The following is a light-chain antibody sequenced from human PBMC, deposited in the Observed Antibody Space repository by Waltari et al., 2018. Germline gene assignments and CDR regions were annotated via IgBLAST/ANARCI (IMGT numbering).Light chain of an antibody. CDR1: RSDVGSDTL. Sequence: QSALTQPASVSGSPGQSITISCTGTRSDVGSDTLLSWYQQHPGKAPKLLIYEGSKRPSGVSNRFSGSKSGNTASLTISGLQAEDEADYYCWSYAGSSTCVFGGGTKLTVL. CDR2: EGS. V-gene: IGLV2-23*01. CDR3: WSYAGSSTCV. J-gene: IGLJ3*02.